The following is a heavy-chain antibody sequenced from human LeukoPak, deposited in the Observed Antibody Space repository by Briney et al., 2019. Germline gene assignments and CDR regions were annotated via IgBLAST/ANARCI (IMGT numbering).Heavy chain of an antibody. J-gene: IGHJ4*02. CDR3: ARGWYNHHDSRGYDSFDY. Sequence: PGGSLRLSCAASGFTFSGHWMHWVRQAPGKGLVWVSRINSDGRSTTYADSVKGRFTISRDSAKNTLYLQMNSLRAEDTAVYYCARGWYNHHDSRGYDSFDYWGQGTLVTVSS. CDR2: INSDGRST. V-gene: IGHV3-74*01. D-gene: IGHD3-22*01. CDR1: GFTFSGHW.